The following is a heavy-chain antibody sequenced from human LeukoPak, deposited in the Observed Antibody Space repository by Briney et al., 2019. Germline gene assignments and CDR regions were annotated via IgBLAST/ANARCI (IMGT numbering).Heavy chain of an antibody. CDR1: GFIFSTDG. J-gene: IGHJ4*02. CDR3: AKDYYHSSGPDY. CDR2: IQYDGSNK. Sequence: GGSLRLSCAASGFIFSTDGMHWVRQAPGKGLEWVAFIQYDGSNKYYADSVKGRFTISRDNSKNTLYLQMNSLRAEDTAVYYCAKDYYHSSGPDYWGQGTLVTVSS. D-gene: IGHD3-22*01. V-gene: IGHV3-30*02.